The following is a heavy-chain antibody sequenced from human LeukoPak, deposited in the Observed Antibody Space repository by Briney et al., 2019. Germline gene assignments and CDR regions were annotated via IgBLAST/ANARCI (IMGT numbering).Heavy chain of an antibody. D-gene: IGHD3-22*01. Sequence: SETLSLTCTVSGXSISSYYGSWIRQPPGKGLEWIGYIYYSGSTNYNPSLKSRVTISVDTSKNQFSLKLSSVTAADTAVYYCARSSYDSSGYYYPYYFDYWGQGTLVTVSS. J-gene: IGHJ4*02. V-gene: IGHV4-59*01. CDR3: ARSSYDSSGYYYPYYFDY. CDR2: IYYSGST. CDR1: GXSISSYY.